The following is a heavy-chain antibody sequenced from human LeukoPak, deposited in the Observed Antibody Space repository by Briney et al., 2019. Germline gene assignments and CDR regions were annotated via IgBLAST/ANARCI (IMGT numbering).Heavy chain of an antibody. J-gene: IGHJ4*02. D-gene: IGHD5-24*01. CDR2: IIPIFGTA. CDR1: GGTFSSYA. V-gene: IGHV1-69*05. Sequence: GASVKVSCKASGGTFSSYAISWVRQAPGQGLEWMGGIIPIFGTANYAQKFQGRVTITTDESTSTAYMELSSLRSEDTAVYYCASYRDGYNYVQFDYWGQGALATVSS. CDR3: ASYRDGYNYVQFDY.